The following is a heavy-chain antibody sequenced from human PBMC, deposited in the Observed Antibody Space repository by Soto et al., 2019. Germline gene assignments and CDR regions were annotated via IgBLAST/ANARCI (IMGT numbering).Heavy chain of an antibody. Sequence: PGGSLRIACAASGFTFSAFAMNWVRHAPGKRLGWVSAITRSSNFIYYADSVKGRFTISRDNAQNSLYLQMNSLTADDKAVYYCARDPLSMETVMVEELDYWGQGTLVTVSS. CDR3: ARDPLSMETVMVEELDY. J-gene: IGHJ4*02. CDR1: GFTFSAFA. D-gene: IGHD5-18*01. CDR2: ITRSSNFI. V-gene: IGHV3-21*04.